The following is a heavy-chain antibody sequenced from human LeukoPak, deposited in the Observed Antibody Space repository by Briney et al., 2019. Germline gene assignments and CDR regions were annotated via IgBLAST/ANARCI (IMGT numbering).Heavy chain of an antibody. Sequence: GSSVKVSCKASGGTFSSYAISWVRQAPGQGLEWMGRIIPILGIANYAQKFQGRVTITADKSTSTAYMELSSLTAADTAVYYCAREATDYYGSESSLHAMDVWGQGTTVTVSS. D-gene: IGHD3-10*01. J-gene: IGHJ6*02. CDR1: GGTFSSYA. CDR3: AREATDYYGSESSLHAMDV. CDR2: IIPILGIA. V-gene: IGHV1-69*04.